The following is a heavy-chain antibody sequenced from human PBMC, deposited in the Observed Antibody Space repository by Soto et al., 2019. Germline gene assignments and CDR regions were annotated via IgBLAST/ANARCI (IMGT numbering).Heavy chain of an antibody. V-gene: IGHV3-30*18. J-gene: IGHJ4*02. CDR2: ISYDGINK. D-gene: IGHD6-19*01. Sequence: GGSLSLSCAASGFTFSSYGMHWVRQAPGKGLEWVAVISYDGINKYYADSVKGRFTISRDNSKNTLYLQLNSLRAEDTAVYYCAKGLLQWLAAYFDYWGQGTLVTVSS. CDR1: GFTFSSYG. CDR3: AKGLLQWLAAYFDY.